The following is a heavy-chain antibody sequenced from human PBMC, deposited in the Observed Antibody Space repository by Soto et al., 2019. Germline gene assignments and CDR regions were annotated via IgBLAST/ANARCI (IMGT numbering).Heavy chain of an antibody. CDR2: IYHTGTT. CDR3: ARLATRYYFDY. J-gene: IGHJ4*02. D-gene: IGHD1-1*01. Sequence: SETLSLTCAVSGGSISSSNWWSWVRQPPGKRLEWIGQIYHTGTTSYNTSLKNRVTISLDKSNNQFSLRLTSVTAADTAVYYCARLATRYYFDYWGQGTLVTVSS. V-gene: IGHV4-4*02. CDR1: GGSISSSNW.